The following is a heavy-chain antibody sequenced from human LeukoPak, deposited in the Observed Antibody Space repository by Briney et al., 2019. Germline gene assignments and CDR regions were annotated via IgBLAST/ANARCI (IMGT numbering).Heavy chain of an antibody. CDR1: GGSISSYS. CDR2: IYYSGST. CDR3: ARGYLGRFDP. V-gene: IGHV4-59*01. J-gene: IGHJ5*02. Sequence: SETLSLTCTVSGGSISSYSWSWIRQPPGKGLEWIGYIYYSGSTNYNPSLKSRVTISVDTSQNQFSLKLSSVTAADTAVYYCARGYLGRFDPWGQGTLVTVSS. D-gene: IGHD2/OR15-2a*01.